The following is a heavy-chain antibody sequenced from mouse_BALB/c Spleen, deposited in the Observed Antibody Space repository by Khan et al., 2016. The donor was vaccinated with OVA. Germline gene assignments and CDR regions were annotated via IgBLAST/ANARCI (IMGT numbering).Heavy chain of an antibody. J-gene: IGHJ4*01. CDR2: ISYSGST. CDR1: GYSITSDYA. Sequence: EVQLQESGPGLVKPSQSLSLTCTVTGYSITSDYAWNWIRQFPGNKLEWMGYISYSGSTSYNPSLKSRISIIRDTSKNQFFLQLNSVTTEDTATYYCANYYGYMDYWGQGTSVTVSS. D-gene: IGHD1-2*01. V-gene: IGHV3-2*02. CDR3: ANYYGYMDY.